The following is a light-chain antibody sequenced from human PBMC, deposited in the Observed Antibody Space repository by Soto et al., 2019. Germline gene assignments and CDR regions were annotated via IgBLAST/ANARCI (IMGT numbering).Light chain of an antibody. J-gene: IGKJ1*01. CDR1: QSISSY. CDR3: QQYSWT. Sequence: DIQMTQSPSSLSASVGDRVTITCRASQSISSYLNWHQQKPGKAPKLLIYAASSLQSGVPSRFSGSGSGTDFTLTISSLQPEDFATYYCQQYSWTFGQGTKVEIK. CDR2: AAS. V-gene: IGKV1-39*01.